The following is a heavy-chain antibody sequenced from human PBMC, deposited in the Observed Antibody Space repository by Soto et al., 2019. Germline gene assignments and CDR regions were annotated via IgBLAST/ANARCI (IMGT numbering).Heavy chain of an antibody. V-gene: IGHV4-34*01. J-gene: IGHJ5*02. CDR3: ARGRQAAAGSNWFDP. D-gene: IGHD6-13*01. Sequence: SETLSLTCAVYGGSFSGYYWSWIRQPPGKGLEWIGEINHSGSTNYNPSLKSRVTISVDTSKNQFSLKLSSVTAADTAVYYCARGRQAAAGSNWFDPWGQGTLVTVSS. CDR2: INHSGST. CDR1: GGSFSGYY.